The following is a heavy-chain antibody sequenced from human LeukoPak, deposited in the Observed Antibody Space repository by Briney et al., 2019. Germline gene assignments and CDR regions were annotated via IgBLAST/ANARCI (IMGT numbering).Heavy chain of an antibody. Sequence: SETLSLTCTVSGGSISSCYWSWIRQPPGKGLEWIGYIYYSGSTNYNPSLKSRVTISVDTSKNQFSLKLSSVTAADTAAYYCARVPVRYGSGSYYNPYYFDYWGQGTLVTVSS. CDR2: IYYSGST. J-gene: IGHJ4*02. D-gene: IGHD3-10*01. V-gene: IGHV4-59*01. CDR3: ARVPVRYGSGSYYNPYYFDY. CDR1: GGSISSCY.